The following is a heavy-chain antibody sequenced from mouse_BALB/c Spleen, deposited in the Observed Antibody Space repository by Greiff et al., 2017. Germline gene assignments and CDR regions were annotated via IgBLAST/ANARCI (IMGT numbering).Heavy chain of an antibody. V-gene: IGHV5-12-1*01. J-gene: IGHJ4*01. Sequence: EVKVVESGGGLVKPGGSLKLSCAASGFAFSSYDMSWVRQTPEKRLEWVAYISSGGGSTYYPDTVKGRFTISRDNAKNTLYLQMSSLKSEDTAMYYCARQGGNSAMDYWGQGTSVTVSS. D-gene: IGHD2-14*01. CDR3: ARQGGNSAMDY. CDR1: GFAFSSYD. CDR2: ISSGGGST.